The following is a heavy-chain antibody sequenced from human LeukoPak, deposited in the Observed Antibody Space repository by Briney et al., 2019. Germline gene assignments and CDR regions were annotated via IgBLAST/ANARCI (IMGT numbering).Heavy chain of an antibody. J-gene: IGHJ4*02. CDR2: ISYDGSNK. CDR3: AKDRHDSSGYYPFDY. D-gene: IGHD3-22*01. CDR1: GFTFSSYA. Sequence: GGSLRLSCAASGFTFSSYAMSWVRQAPGKGLEWVAVISYDGSNKYYADSVKGRFTISRDNSKNTLYLQMNSLRAEDTAVYYCAKDRHDSSGYYPFDYWGQGTLVTVSS. V-gene: IGHV3-30*18.